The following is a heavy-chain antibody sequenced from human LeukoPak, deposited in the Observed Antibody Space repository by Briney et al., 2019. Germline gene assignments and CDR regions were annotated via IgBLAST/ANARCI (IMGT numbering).Heavy chain of an antibody. CDR3: ARDQMGIVDY. V-gene: IGHV4-59*01. D-gene: IGHD7-27*01. Sequence: SETLPLTCTVSGGSISSYYWSWIRQPPGKGLEWIGYIYYSGSTNYNPSLKSRVTISVDTSKNQFSLKLSSVTAADTAVYYCARDQMGIVDYWGQGTLVTVSS. CDR1: GGSISSYY. J-gene: IGHJ4*02. CDR2: IYYSGST.